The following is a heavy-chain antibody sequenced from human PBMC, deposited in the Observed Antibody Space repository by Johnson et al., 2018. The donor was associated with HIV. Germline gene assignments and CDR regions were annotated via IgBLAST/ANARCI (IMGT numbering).Heavy chain of an antibody. CDR3: AKDPVQGVGLDI. D-gene: IGHD2-8*02. V-gene: IGHV3-30*02. J-gene: IGHJ3*02. CDR1: GFTFSSYG. Sequence: QVQLVESGGGAVQPGGSLRLSCAASGFTFSSYGMHWVRKAPGKGLEWVAFIRYDGSYKYYGDSVKGRFTISRDNSKNTLYMQMNSLRAEDTAVYYCAKDPVQGVGLDIWGQGTMVTVSS. CDR2: IRYDGSYK.